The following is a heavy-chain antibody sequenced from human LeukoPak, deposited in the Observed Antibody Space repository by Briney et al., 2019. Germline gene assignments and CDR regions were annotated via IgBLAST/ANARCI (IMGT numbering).Heavy chain of an antibody. CDR1: GFTFGSYG. CDR3: IREKPINSFRVSDM. D-gene: IGHD2/OR15-2a*01. CDR2: ISWKSART. V-gene: IGHV3-9*01. Sequence: PGGSMRLSCAASGFTFGSYGMDWVRQAPGKGLEWVSGISWKSARTAYAESVKGRFTISRDDAKNSLYLQMNSLRVEDTALYYCIREKPINSFRVSDMWSQGTIVTVS. J-gene: IGHJ3*02.